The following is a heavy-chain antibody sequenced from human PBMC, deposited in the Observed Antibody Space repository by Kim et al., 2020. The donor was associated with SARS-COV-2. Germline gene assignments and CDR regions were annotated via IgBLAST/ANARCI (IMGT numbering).Heavy chain of an antibody. CDR2: IKSKTDGGTT. D-gene: IGHD2-15*01. Sequence: GGSLRLSCAASGFTFSNAWMSWVRQAPGKGLEWVGRIKSKTDGGTTDYAAPVKGRFTISRDDSKNTLYLQMNSLKTEDTAVYYCTTPDIVVVVARHDGMDVWGQGTTVTVSS. V-gene: IGHV3-15*01. J-gene: IGHJ6*02. CDR3: TTPDIVVVVARHDGMDV. CDR1: GFTFSNAW.